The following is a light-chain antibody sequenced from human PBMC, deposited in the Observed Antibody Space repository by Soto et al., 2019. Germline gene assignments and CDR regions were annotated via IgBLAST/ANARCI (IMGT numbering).Light chain of an antibody. CDR3: QQYYHTPG. J-gene: IGKJ3*01. CDR2: WAY. V-gene: IGKV4-1*01. Sequence: DIVMTQSPDSLAVSLGERATINCKSSQSVLYSSNNKNYLAWYQHKVGQPPKLLIYWAYTRESGVPDRFSGSGSGTDSTLTISSLQAEDVAVYYCQQYYHTPGFGPGTKVDIK. CDR1: QSVLYSSNNKNY.